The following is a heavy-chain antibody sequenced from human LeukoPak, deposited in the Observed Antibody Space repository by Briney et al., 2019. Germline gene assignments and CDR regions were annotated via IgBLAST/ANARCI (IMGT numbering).Heavy chain of an antibody. V-gene: IGHV3-73*01. CDR3: TSLSQRITMVRGVIKEDYYYYMDV. CDR2: IRSKANSYAT. J-gene: IGHJ6*03. Sequence: PGGSLRLSCAASGFTFSGSAMHWVRQASGKGLEWVGRIRSKANSYATAYAASVKGRFTISRDDSKNTAYLQMNSLKTEDTAVYYCTSLSQRITMVRGVIKEDYYYYMDVWGKGTTVTISS. CDR1: GFTFSGSA. D-gene: IGHD3-10*01.